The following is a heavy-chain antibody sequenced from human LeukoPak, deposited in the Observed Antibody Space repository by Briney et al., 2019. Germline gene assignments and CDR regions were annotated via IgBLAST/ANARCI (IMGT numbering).Heavy chain of an antibody. V-gene: IGHV3-21*01. CDR1: GFTFSSYS. CDR3: ARGRDTIFGVVTPDAFDI. Sequence: PGGSLRLSCAASGFTFSSYSMNWVRQAPGKGLEWVSSISSSSSYIYYADSVKGRFTISRDNAKNSPYLQMNSLRAEDTAVYYCARGRDTIFGVVTPDAFDIWGQGTMVTVSS. CDR2: ISSSSSYI. D-gene: IGHD3-3*01. J-gene: IGHJ3*02.